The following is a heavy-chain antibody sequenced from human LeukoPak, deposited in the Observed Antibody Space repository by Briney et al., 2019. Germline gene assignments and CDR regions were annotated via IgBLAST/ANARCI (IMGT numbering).Heavy chain of an antibody. CDR2: IIPIFGTA. V-gene: IGHV1-69*13. D-gene: IGHD6-13*01. Sequence: GASVKVSCKASGGTFSNYAISLVRQAPGQGLEWMGGIIPIFGTANYAQKFQGRVTITADESTSTAYMELSSLRSEDTAVYYCARKTAAAPDAFDIWGQGTMVTVSS. CDR1: GGTFSNYA. J-gene: IGHJ3*02. CDR3: ARKTAAAPDAFDI.